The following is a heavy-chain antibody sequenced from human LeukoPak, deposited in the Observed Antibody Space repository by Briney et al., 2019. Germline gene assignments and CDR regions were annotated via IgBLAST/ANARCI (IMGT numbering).Heavy chain of an antibody. J-gene: IGHJ4*02. V-gene: IGHV3-66*02. CDR3: ASESNYDS. Sequence: GGSLRLSCAASGYTVSSTYMSWVRQAPGKGLEWVSVIYSGGSTFYADAVKGRFTISRDNSKNTVSLQMNSLRGEDTAVYYCASESNYDSWGQGTLVTVSS. CDR2: IYSGGST. CDR1: GYTVSSTY.